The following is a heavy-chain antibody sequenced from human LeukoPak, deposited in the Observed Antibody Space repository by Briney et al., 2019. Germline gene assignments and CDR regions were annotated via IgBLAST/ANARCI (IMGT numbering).Heavy chain of an antibody. V-gene: IGHV3-30*04. Sequence: GSLRLSCAASGFTFSSYAMHWVRQAPGKGLEWVAVISYDGSNKYYADSVKGRFTISRDNSKNTLYLQMNSLRAEDTAVYYCARTGYYYDSSGYPVDAFDIWGQGTMVTVSS. CDR1: GFTFSSYA. D-gene: IGHD3-22*01. J-gene: IGHJ3*02. CDR3: ARTGYYYDSSGYPVDAFDI. CDR2: ISYDGSNK.